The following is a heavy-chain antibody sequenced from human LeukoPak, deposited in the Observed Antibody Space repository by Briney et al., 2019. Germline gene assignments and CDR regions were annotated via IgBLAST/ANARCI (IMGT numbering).Heavy chain of an antibody. J-gene: IGHJ4*02. Sequence: GGSLRLSCAASGFTFSSYGMHWVRQAPGKGLEWVAVISYDGSNKYYADSVKGRFTISRDNSKNTLYLQMNSLRAEDTAVYYCAKDPVQFCRGGSCYGYYFDYGGQGTRVTVPS. CDR3: AKDPVQFCRGGSCYGYYFDY. V-gene: IGHV3-30*18. CDR2: ISYDGSNK. CDR1: GFTFSSYG. D-gene: IGHD2-15*01.